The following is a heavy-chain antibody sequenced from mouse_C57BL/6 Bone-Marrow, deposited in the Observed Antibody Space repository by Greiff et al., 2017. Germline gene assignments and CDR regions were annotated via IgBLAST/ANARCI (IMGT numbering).Heavy chain of an antibody. V-gene: IGHV1-64*01. CDR2: IHPNSGST. CDR1: GYTFTSYW. CDR3: ARWLLLYWYFDV. J-gene: IGHJ1*03. Sequence: VQLQQPGAELVKPGASVKLSCKASGYTFTSYWMHWVKQRPGQGLEWIGMIHPNSGSTNSNEKFKSKATLTVDKSSSTAYMQLSSLTSEDSAVYYCARWLLLYWYFDVWGTGTTVTVSS. D-gene: IGHD2-3*01.